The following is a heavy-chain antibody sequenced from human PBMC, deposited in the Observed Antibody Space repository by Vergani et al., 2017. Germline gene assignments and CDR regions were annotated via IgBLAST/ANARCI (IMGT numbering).Heavy chain of an antibody. CDR3: GGVISHYYXMDV. V-gene: IGHV1-69*13. J-gene: IGHJ6*03. CDR2: IIPIFGTP. CDR1: GGTFSSYA. D-gene: IGHD2/OR15-2a*01. Sequence: QVQLVQSGAEVTKPGSSVKVSCKVSGGTFSSYALSWVRQAPGQGLEWMGGIIPIFGTPKYAQKFRGRVTITADESTSTAYMELSSLRSEDTAVYYCGGVISHYYXMDVWGKGATVTVSS.